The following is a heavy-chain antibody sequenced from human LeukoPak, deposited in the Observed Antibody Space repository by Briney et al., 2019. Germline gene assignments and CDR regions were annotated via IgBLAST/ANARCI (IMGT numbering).Heavy chain of an antibody. D-gene: IGHD1-26*01. Sequence: ASVKVSCKASGYNFSDYYLHWVRQAPGQGLEWMGWISPYNNSTKYAQKLQGRVTMTRDTSTSTAYMELSRLRSEDPAGYYCARAEGSYFHYYMDVWGKGTRVTVSS. J-gene: IGHJ6*03. CDR3: ARAEGSYFHYYMDV. V-gene: IGHV1-2*02. CDR2: ISPYNNST. CDR1: GYNFSDYY.